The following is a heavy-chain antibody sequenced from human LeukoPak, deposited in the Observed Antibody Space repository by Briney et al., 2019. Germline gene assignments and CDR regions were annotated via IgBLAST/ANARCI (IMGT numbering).Heavy chain of an antibody. V-gene: IGHV4-4*09. CDR3: VIGVGWQPDY. CDR2: IYTSGST. J-gene: IGHJ4*02. D-gene: IGHD2-15*01. CDR1: GSISSYY. Sequence: ASETLSLTCTVSGSISSYYWSWIRQPPGKGLEWIGYIYTSGSTNYNPSLKSRVTISVDTSKNQFSLKLRSVTAADTAVYYCVIGVGWQPDYWGQGALVTVSS.